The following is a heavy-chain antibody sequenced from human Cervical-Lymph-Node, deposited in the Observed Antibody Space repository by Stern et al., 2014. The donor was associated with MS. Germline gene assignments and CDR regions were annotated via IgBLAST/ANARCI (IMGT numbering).Heavy chain of an antibody. D-gene: IGHD3-16*01. Sequence: EVQLVESGGGLVKPGGSLRLSCAASGLTFSSHSMNWVRQAPGKGLEWVSSISSSSTYIFYADSVKGRSTISRDDAKNSLFLQMSSLRVEDTAVYYCASGGWGVWGQGTMVTVST. CDR3: ASGGWGV. CDR2: ISSSSTYI. V-gene: IGHV3-21*01. CDR1: GLTFSSHS. J-gene: IGHJ3*01.